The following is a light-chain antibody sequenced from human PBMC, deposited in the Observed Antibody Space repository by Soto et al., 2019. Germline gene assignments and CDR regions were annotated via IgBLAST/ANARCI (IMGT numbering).Light chain of an antibody. V-gene: IGKV3-20*01. J-gene: IGKJ1*01. CDR1: QSVSSTY. Sequence: ETVLTQSPGTLSLSPGERAILSCRASQSVSSTYLAWYQQKPGQAPRLLIYGASSRATGIPDRFSGSGSGTDFTLTISRLEPEDFAVYYCQQYGSSPCTFGQGTKVDIK. CDR2: GAS. CDR3: QQYGSSPCT.